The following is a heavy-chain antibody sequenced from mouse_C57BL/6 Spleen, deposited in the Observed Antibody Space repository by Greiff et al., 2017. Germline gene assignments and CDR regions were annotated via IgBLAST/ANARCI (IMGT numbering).Heavy chain of an antibody. Sequence: EVKLMESGPGLVKPSQSLSLTCSVTGYSITSGYYWNWIRQFPGNKLEWMGYISYDGSNNYNPSLKNRISITRDTSKNQFFLKLNSVTTEDTATYYCARGAYYSNYEDYWGQGTTLTVSS. CDR1: GYSITSGYY. CDR3: ARGAYYSNYEDY. J-gene: IGHJ2*01. V-gene: IGHV3-6*01. D-gene: IGHD2-5*01. CDR2: ISYDGSN.